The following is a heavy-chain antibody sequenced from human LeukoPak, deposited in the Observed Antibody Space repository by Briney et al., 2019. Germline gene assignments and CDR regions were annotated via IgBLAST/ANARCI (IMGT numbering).Heavy chain of an antibody. D-gene: IGHD3-3*01. J-gene: IGHJ6*03. CDR3: ARDARITIFGVVKTYYMNV. Sequence: RTGGSLRLSCAASGFTFSSYAMSWVRQAPGKGLEWVSAISGSGGSTYYADSVKGRFTISRDNAKNSLYLQMNSLRAEDTAVYYCARDARITIFGVVKTYYMNVWGKGTTVTVSS. CDR1: GFTFSSYA. CDR2: ISGSGGST. V-gene: IGHV3-23*01.